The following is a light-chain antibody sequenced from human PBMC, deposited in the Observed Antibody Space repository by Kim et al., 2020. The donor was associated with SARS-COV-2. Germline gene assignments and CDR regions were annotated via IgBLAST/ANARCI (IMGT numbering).Light chain of an antibody. V-gene: IGLV3-1*01. CDR1: KLGNKF. CDR3: QVWDSGSTV. J-gene: IGLJ2*01. Sequence: SYELTQPPSVSVSPGQTATIICSGDKLGNKFVYWYQHKPGQSPIVVIYEDAIRPSGIPERFSGSYSGNTATLTISGTQAMDDADYYCQVWDSGSTVFGGGTQLTVL. CDR2: EDA.